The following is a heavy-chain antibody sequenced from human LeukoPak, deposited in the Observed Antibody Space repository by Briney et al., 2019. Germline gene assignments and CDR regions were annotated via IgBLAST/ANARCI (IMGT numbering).Heavy chain of an antibody. Sequence: SGTLSLTCAVSGGSISSGNWWNWVRQPPGKGLEWIGEIYHSGSTYYNPSLKSRVTISVDTSKNQFSLKLSSVTAADTAVYYCARQGDFWSGYYRIDYRGQGTLVTVSS. CDR2: IYHSGST. D-gene: IGHD3-3*01. CDR3: ARQGDFWSGYYRIDY. CDR1: GGSISSGNW. J-gene: IGHJ4*02. V-gene: IGHV4-4*02.